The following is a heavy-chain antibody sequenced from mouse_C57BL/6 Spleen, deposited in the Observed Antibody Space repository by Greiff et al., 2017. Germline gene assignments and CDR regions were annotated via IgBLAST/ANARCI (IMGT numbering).Heavy chain of an antibody. V-gene: IGHV8-8*01. CDR2: IWWDDDK. Sequence: QVTLKVCGPGILQPSQTLSLTCSFSGFSLSTFGMGVGWIRQPSGKGLEWLAHIWWDDDKYYNPALKSRLTISKDTSKNQVFLKIANVDTADTATYYCARNYYGSSYALSMDFWGQGTSVTGSS. J-gene: IGHJ4*01. CDR3: ARNYYGSSYALSMDF. D-gene: IGHD1-1*01. CDR1: GFSLSTFGMG.